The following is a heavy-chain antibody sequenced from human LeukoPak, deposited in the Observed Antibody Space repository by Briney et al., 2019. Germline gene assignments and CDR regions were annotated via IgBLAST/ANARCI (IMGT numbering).Heavy chain of an antibody. CDR1: GGSINYYY. Sequence: KPSETLSLTCTVSGGSINYYYWSWIRQPPGKGLEWIGYLYYRGSTNYNPSLNSRVTISVDTSKNQFSLKLTSVTAADTAVYYCARTTGNYGYYFDYWGQGTLVTVSS. V-gene: IGHV4-59*01. CDR3: ARTTGNYGYYFDY. J-gene: IGHJ4*02. CDR2: LYYRGST. D-gene: IGHD1-7*01.